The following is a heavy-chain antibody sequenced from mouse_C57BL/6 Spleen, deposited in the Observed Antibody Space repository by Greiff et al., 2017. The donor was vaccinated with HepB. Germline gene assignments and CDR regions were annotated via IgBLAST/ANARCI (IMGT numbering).Heavy chain of an antibody. D-gene: IGHD1-1*01. CDR3: ARWPITTVVGHFDY. CDR2: IYPGDGDT. V-gene: IGHV1-80*01. Sequence: QVQLQQSGAELVKPGASVKISCKASGYAFSSYWMNWVKQRPGKGLEWIGQIYPGDGDTNYNGKFKGKATLTADKSSSTAYMQLSSLTSEDSAVYFCARWPITTVVGHFDYWGQGTTLTVSS. CDR1: GYAFSSYW. J-gene: IGHJ2*01.